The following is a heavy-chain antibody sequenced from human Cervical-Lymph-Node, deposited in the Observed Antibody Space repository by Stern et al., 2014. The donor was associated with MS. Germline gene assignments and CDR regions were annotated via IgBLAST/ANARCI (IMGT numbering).Heavy chain of an antibody. CDR3: VLTGYYPY. CDR2: IIPLYGST. Sequence: QLVQSGPEVMQPGSSVKVSCTASGGSFSSYDVSWVRQAPGQGLEWVERIIPLYGSTNDADHLQCRVTITADESTTTVHMQLSSLRSDDTAVYYCVLTGYYPYWGQGTLVTVSS. D-gene: IGHD3-9*01. CDR1: GGSFSSYD. J-gene: IGHJ4*02. V-gene: IGHV1-69*01.